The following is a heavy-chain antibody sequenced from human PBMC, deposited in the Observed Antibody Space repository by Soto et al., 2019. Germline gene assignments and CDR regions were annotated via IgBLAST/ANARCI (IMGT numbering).Heavy chain of an antibody. Sequence: GGSLRLSCAASGFTFDDYAMHWVRQAPGKGLEWVSGISWNSGSIGYADSVKGRFTISRDNAKNSLYLQMNSLRAEDTALYYSAKDYRSSSMRGYYMDVWGKGTTVTGSS. CDR1: GFTFDDYA. J-gene: IGHJ6*03. CDR3: AKDYRSSSMRGYYMDV. V-gene: IGHV3-9*01. CDR2: ISWNSGSI. D-gene: IGHD6-6*01.